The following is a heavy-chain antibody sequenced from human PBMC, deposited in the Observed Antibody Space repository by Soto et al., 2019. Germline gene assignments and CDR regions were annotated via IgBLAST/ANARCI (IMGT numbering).Heavy chain of an antibody. J-gene: IGHJ4*02. D-gene: IGHD3-22*01. V-gene: IGHV4-39*01. CDR3: ARHASYYDSSTYYCPFDY. CDR2: MFYSGST. CDR1: GGSLSRSSYY. Sequence: QLQLQESGPGLVKPSETLSLTCTVPGGSLSRSSYYWGWIRQPPGKGLEWIGTMFYSGSTYYNPYLKSRVTISVDTSKNQFSLKLSSVTAADTAVYYCARHASYYDSSTYYCPFDYWGQGTLVTVSS.